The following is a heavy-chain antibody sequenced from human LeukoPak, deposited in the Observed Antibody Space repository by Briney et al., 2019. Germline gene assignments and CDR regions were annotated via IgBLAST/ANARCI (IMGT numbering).Heavy chain of an antibody. V-gene: IGHV3-11*01. CDR2: ISSSGSTI. CDR1: GFTFSDYY. D-gene: IGHD1-26*01. Sequence: RTGGSLRLSCAASGFTFSDYYISWIRQAPGRGLECVSYISSSGSTIYYADSVKGRFTISRDNAKNSLYLQMNSLRAEDTAVYYCARDRSGTQDYWGQGTLVTVSS. CDR3: ARDRSGTQDY. J-gene: IGHJ4*02.